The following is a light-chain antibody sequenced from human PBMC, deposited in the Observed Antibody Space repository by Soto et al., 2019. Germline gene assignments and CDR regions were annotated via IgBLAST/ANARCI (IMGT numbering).Light chain of an antibody. CDR2: DAS. CDR1: QSVSSY. V-gene: IGKV3-11*01. J-gene: IGKJ5*01. Sequence: EIVLTQSPATLSLSPGERATLSCRASQSVSSYLAWYQQKPGQAPRLLFYDASNRATGIPARFSGSGSGTDFTLTISSLEPEDFAVYYCQQRINWPITFGQGTRLEIK. CDR3: QQRINWPIT.